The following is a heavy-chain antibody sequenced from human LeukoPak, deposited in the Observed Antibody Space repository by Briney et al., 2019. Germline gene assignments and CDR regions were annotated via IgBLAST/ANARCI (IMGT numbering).Heavy chain of an antibody. CDR3: TRLSNTMIADY. CDR2: INPSGGST. Sequence: GASVKVSCKASGYTFTSYYMHWVRQAPGQGLEWMGIINPSGGSTSYAQKFQGRVTMTRDTSTSTVYMELSSLRSEDTAVYYCTRLSNTMIADYWGQGTLVTVSS. V-gene: IGHV1-46*01. J-gene: IGHJ4*02. CDR1: GYTFTSYY. D-gene: IGHD3-22*01.